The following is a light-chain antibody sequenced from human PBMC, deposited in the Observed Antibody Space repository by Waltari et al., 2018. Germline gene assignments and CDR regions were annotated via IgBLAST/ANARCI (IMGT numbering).Light chain of an antibody. J-gene: IGKJ1*01. CDR2: GAS. V-gene: IGKV1-NL1*01. Sequence: DILMTQSPSSLSASVGDRVTITCRASQAIRDSLAWYQQKPGKAPKLLLYGASRLDSGVPFRFSGSGSGTDFTLTITSLQPEDFATYYCQHYYNIPRTFGQGTKVEVK. CDR3: QHYYNIPRT. CDR1: QAIRDS.